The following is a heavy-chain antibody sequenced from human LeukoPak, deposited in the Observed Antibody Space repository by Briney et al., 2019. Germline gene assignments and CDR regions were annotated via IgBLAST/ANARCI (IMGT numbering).Heavy chain of an antibody. J-gene: IGHJ4*02. CDR2: ISESGGST. CDR3: ARDPSRPYSSSWLDY. V-gene: IGHV3-23*01. D-gene: IGHD6-13*01. CDR1: GFTFSSYA. Sequence: GGSLRLSCAASGFTFSSYAMNWVRQAPGKGLEWVSGISESGGSTDYADSVKGRFTISRDNSKNTLYLQMNSLRAEDTAVYYCARDPSRPYSSSWLDYWGQGTLVTVSS.